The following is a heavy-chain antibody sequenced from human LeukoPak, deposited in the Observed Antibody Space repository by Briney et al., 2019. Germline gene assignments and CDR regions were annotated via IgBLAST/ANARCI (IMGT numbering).Heavy chain of an antibody. D-gene: IGHD2/OR15-2a*01. V-gene: IGHV3-21*01. Sequence: GGSLRVSCAASGFTFSSYSMIWVRQAPGKGLEWVSSISISSSYIFYADSVRGRFTISRDNAKNSLYLQMNSLRPEDTAVYYCARVEYAYYGMDVWGQGTTVTVSS. CDR1: GFTFSSYS. J-gene: IGHJ6*02. CDR2: ISISSSYI. CDR3: ARVEYAYYGMDV.